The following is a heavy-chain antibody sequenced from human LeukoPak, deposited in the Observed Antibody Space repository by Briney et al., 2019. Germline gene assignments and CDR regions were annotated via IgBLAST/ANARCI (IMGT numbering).Heavy chain of an antibody. CDR1: GGPISSGGYY. V-gene: IGHV4-31*03. D-gene: IGHD3-3*01. Sequence: PSETLSLTCTVSGGPISSGGYYWSWIRQHPGKGLEWIGYIYYSGSTYYNPSLKSRVTISVDTSKNQFSLKLSSVTAADTAVYYCAAFGVVIIGFNWFDPWGQGTLVTVSS. J-gene: IGHJ5*02. CDR2: IYYSGST. CDR3: AAFGVVIIGFNWFDP.